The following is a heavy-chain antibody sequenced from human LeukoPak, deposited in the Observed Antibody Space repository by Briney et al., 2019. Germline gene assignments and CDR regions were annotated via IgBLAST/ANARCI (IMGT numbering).Heavy chain of an antibody. CDR3: ARGGMITFGGVIADAFDI. Sequence: SETLSLTCTVSGGSISSSYSYWGWIRQPPGKGLEWIGNIYYSGSTYYNPSLKSRVTISVDTSKNQFSLKLSSVTAADTAVYYCARGGMITFGGVIADAFDIWGQGTMVTVSS. V-gene: IGHV4-39*01. J-gene: IGHJ3*02. D-gene: IGHD3-16*02. CDR1: GGSISSSYSY. CDR2: IYYSGST.